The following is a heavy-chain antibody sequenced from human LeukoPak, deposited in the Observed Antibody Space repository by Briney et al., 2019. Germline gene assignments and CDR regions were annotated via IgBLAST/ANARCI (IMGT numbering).Heavy chain of an antibody. J-gene: IGHJ2*01. Sequence: ASQTLSLTCTVSGGSISSGGYYWSWIRQHPGKGLEWIGYIYYSGSTYYNPSLKSRVTMSVDTSKNQFSLKLSSVTAADTAVYYCARTDLVVPAAMGWYFDLWGRGTLVTVSS. CDR2: IYYSGST. CDR3: ARTDLVVPAAMGWYFDL. D-gene: IGHD2-2*01. CDR1: GGSISSGGYY. V-gene: IGHV4-31*03.